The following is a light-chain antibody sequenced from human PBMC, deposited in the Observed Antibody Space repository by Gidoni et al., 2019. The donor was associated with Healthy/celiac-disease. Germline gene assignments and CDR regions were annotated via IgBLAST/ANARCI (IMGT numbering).Light chain of an antibody. CDR1: QGISSY. CDR3: QQYYSYPLA. J-gene: IGKJ1*01. V-gene: IGKV1-8*01. Sequence: SFSASTGDRVTITCRASQGISSYLAWYQQKPGKAPKLLIYAASTLQSGVPSRFSGSGSGTDFTLTISCLQSEDFATYYCQQYYSYPLAFXQXTKVXIK. CDR2: AAS.